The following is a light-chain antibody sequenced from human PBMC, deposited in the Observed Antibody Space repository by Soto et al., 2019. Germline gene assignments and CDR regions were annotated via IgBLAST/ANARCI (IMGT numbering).Light chain of an antibody. Sequence: SYELTQPPSVSVSPGQTASITCSGDELGDKYASWYQQKPGQSPVLVIYQDKKRPSGIPERFSGSNSGNTATLTISGTQATDEADYYCQAWDSSYVVFGGGTQLTVL. V-gene: IGLV3-1*01. J-gene: IGLJ2*01. CDR3: QAWDSSYVV. CDR2: QDK. CDR1: ELGDKY.